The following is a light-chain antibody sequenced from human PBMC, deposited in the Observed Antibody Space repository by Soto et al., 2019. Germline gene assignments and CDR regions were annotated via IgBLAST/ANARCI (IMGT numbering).Light chain of an antibody. V-gene: IGKV3-15*01. CDR1: QSVNSN. Sequence: EKVMTQSPATLSVSPGERATLSCRASQSVNSNLAWYQRRPGQAPRLLIYGASARATGIPARFSGSGSGTEFTLTISSLQSEDFAVYYCQQYNNWRPYTFGQGTKVEIK. J-gene: IGKJ2*01. CDR3: QQYNNWRPYT. CDR2: GAS.